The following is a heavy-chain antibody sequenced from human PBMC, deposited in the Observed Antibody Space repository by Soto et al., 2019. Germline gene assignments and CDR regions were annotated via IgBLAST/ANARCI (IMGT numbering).Heavy chain of an antibody. CDR1: GFTFSSYG. D-gene: IGHD3-3*01. V-gene: IGHV3-33*01. CDR3: ARDRPTYYDFWSGYYDAFDI. J-gene: IGHJ3*02. CDR2: IWYDGSNK. Sequence: GGSLRLSCAASGFTFSSYGMHWVRQAPGKGLEWVAVIWYDGSNKYYADSVKGRFTISRDNSKNTLYLQMNSLRAEDTAVYYCARDRPTYYDFWSGYYDAFDIWGQGTMVTVSS.